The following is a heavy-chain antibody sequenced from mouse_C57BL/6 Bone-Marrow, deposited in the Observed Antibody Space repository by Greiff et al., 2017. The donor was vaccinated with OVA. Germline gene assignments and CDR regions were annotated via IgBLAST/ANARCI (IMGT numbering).Heavy chain of an antibody. CDR2: IYPRSGNT. Sequence: QVQLKQSGAELARPGASVKLSCKASGYTFTSYGISWVKQRTGQGLEWIGEIYPRSGNTYYNEKFKGKATLTADKFSSTAYMELRSLTSEDSAVYFCARSYGNPVGFAYWGQGTLVTVSA. CDR3: ARSYGNPVGFAY. V-gene: IGHV1-81*01. J-gene: IGHJ3*01. D-gene: IGHD2-1*01. CDR1: GYTFTSYG.